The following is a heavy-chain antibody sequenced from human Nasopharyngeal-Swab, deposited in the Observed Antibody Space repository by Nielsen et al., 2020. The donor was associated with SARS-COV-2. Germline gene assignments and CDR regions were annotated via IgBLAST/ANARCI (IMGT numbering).Heavy chain of an antibody. CDR2: ISRSGRT. J-gene: IGHJ4*02. CDR3: ARQGVPIRGWFKDYDRTAYEY. CDR1: GGSFSGYY. Sequence: SETLSLTCAVYGGSFSGYYWSWIPQSPGKGLEWIGEISRSGRTSYNPSLNSRVTISLDTSKNQFSLKVTSVTAADTAVYYCARQGVPIRGWFKDYDRTAYEYWGQGTLVTVSS. V-gene: IGHV4-34*01. D-gene: IGHD3-22*01.